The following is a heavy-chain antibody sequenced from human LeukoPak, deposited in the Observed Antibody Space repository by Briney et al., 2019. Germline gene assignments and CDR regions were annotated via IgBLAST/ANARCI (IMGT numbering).Heavy chain of an antibody. Sequence: PSETLSLTCTVSGGSISSNSYYWGWIRQPPGKGLEWVGSIYYSGNPFYNPSLKSRVTISVDPSKNQFSLRLDSVTAADTALYYCASQLDSTGYNTGFIDYWGPGTVVTVSS. J-gene: IGHJ4*02. CDR2: IYYSGNP. V-gene: IGHV4-39*01. D-gene: IGHD3/OR15-3a*01. CDR3: ASQLDSTGYNTGFIDY. CDR1: GGSISSNSYY.